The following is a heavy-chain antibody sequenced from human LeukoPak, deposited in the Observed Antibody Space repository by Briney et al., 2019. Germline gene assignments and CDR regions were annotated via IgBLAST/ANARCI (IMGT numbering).Heavy chain of an antibody. CDR2: INHNGVSR. V-gene: IGHV3-74*01. CDR3: ARVPGYVGYFYGMDV. D-gene: IGHD2-15*01. CDR1: GFTFSSDW. J-gene: IGHJ6*02. Sequence: GGSLRLSCAAYGFTFSSDWMHWVRQAPGEGLVWVSRINHNGVSRAYADFVKGRFTISRDDARGTVYLQMDGLSADDTAVYYCARVPGYVGYFYGMDVWGQGTTVTVSS.